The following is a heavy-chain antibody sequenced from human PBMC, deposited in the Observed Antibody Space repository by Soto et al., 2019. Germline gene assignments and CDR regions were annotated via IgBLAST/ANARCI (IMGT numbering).Heavy chain of an antibody. CDR3: ARGRPYGMDV. CDR1: GYTFSSYA. J-gene: IGHJ6*02. Sequence: ASVKVSCKASGYTFSSYAIHWVRQAPGQRLEWMGWSNAGNGNTKYSQEFQGRVTITRHTSASKAYLELSGLRSEDMAVYYCARGRPYGMDVWGQGTTVTVSS. CDR2: SNAGNGNT. V-gene: IGHV1-3*02.